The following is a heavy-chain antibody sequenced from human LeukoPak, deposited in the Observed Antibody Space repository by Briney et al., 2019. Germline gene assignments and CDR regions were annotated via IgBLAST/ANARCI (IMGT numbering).Heavy chain of an antibody. J-gene: IGHJ4*02. CDR2: IKQDGSEK. CDR1: GFTFSSYG. CDR3: AVFRSYLFNY. V-gene: IGHV3-7*01. Sequence: GGSLRLSCAASGFTFSSYGMHWVRQAPGKGLEWVANIKQDGSEKYYVDSVKGRFTISRDNAKNSLYLQMSSLRAEDTAVYYCAVFRSYLFNYWGQGTLVTVSS. D-gene: IGHD1-26*01.